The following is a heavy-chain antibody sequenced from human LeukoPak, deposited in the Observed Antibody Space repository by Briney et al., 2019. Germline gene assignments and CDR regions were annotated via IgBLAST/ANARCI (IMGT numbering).Heavy chain of an antibody. Sequence: GASVKVSCKASGYTFTNYGFSWVRRAPGQGLEWMGWISANNGHTNYAQRFQGRVTMTTDTSTSTAYMELRSLRSDDTAMYYCARAPMVGPTRVDFWGQGTLVTVSS. CDR1: GYTFTNYG. J-gene: IGHJ4*02. V-gene: IGHV1-18*01. CDR3: ARAPMVGPTRVDF. CDR2: ISANNGHT. D-gene: IGHD1-26*01.